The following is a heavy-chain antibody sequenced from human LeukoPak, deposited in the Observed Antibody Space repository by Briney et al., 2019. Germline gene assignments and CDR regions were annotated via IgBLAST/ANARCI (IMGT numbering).Heavy chain of an antibody. V-gene: IGHV4-59*01. CDR3: AREDHDCGYYWFDH. CDR2: IYYSGSA. D-gene: IGHD2-21*02. Sequence: AETLCLTCTVSGGSISSYYWSWVRQPPGKGLEWVGYIYYSGSADYNPARKSRVTISVDTSKNLFSRKLSSVATADTAVYYCAREDHDCGYYWFDHWGQGTLVTVSS. CDR1: GGSISSYY. J-gene: IGHJ5*02.